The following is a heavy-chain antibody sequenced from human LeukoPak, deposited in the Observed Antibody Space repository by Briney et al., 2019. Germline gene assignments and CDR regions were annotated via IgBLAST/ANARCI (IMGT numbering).Heavy chain of an antibody. Sequence: ASVKVSYKASGGTFSSCTISWVRQAPGQGLEWMGGIIPLFRTANYAPDFQGRVTITTDDSTSSAYMELSSLSSEDTAVYFCAYSKYDWNYPLQYYFDYWGQGTLVTVSS. CDR3: AYSKYDWNYPLQYYFDY. CDR1: GGTFSSCT. CDR2: IIPLFRTA. V-gene: IGHV1-69*05. J-gene: IGHJ4*01. D-gene: IGHD1-7*01.